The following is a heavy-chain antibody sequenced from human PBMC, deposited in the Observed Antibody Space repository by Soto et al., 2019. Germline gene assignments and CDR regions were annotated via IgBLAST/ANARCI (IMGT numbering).Heavy chain of an antibody. J-gene: IGHJ5*02. CDR3: ARHKFGESYSSGYNWFDP. D-gene: IGHD6-19*01. V-gene: IGHV4-39*01. CDR2: IYYSGST. CDR1: GGSISSSSYY. Sequence: QLQLQESGPGLVKPSETLSLTCTVSGGSISSSSYYWGWIRQPPGKGLEWIGSIYYSGSTYYNPSLKSRVTISVDTSKNQFSLKLSSVTAADTAVYYCARHKFGESYSSGYNWFDPWGQGTLVTVSS.